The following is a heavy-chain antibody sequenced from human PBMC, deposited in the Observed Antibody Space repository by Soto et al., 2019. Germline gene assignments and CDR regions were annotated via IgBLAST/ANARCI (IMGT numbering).Heavy chain of an antibody. V-gene: IGHV3-23*01. CDR3: AKDVDGFLEWFNFGYFDY. CDR2: ISGSGGST. CDR1: GFTFSSYA. J-gene: IGHJ4*02. Sequence: QPGGSLRLSCAASGFTFSSYAMSWVRQAPGKGLEWVSAISGSGGSTYYADSVKGRFTISRDNSKNTLYLQMNSLRAEDTAVYYCAKDVDGFLEWFNFGYFDYWGQGTLVTVSS. D-gene: IGHD3-3*01.